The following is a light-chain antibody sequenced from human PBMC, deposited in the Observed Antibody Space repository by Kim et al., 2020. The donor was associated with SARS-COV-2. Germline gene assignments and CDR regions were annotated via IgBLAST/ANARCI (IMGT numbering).Light chain of an antibody. V-gene: IGLV2-14*03. Sequence: STIIYYGGTSADSDGKYEAWDEQHPGKAPPHMINDVTNRPSGGSNRLSASKSGDTASLTISALQAEDEADYYYTSYSTSTTLVLFGGGTQLTVL. CDR1: TSADSDGKY. CDR2: DVT. CDR3: TSYSTSTTLVL. J-gene: IGLJ2*01.